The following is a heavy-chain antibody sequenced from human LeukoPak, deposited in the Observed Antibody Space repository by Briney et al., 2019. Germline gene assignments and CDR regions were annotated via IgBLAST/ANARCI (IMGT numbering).Heavy chain of an antibody. D-gene: IGHD6-19*01. J-gene: IGHJ4*02. CDR3: ARDDSGGLTDF. V-gene: IGHV3-21*01. CDR2: ISSGSGNI. CDR1: GFTFGTYS. Sequence: KPGGSLRLSCAGSGFTFGTYSMDWVRQAPGKGLEWVSSISSGSGNIHYADSLKGRFTISRDNAKNSLYLQMNSLRAEDTAVYYCARDDSGGLTDFWGRGTLVTVSS.